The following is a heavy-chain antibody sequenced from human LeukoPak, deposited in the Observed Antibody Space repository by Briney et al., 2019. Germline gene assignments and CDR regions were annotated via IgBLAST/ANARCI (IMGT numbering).Heavy chain of an antibody. CDR2: ISSSSTYI. J-gene: IGHJ4*02. Sequence: GGSLRLSCAASGFTFSSYWMSWVRQAPGKGLEWVSSISSSSTYIYYADSVKGRFTVSRDNAKNSLYLQMNSLRAEDTAVYFCASQYTSSRIFDDWGQGTLVTVSS. D-gene: IGHD6-13*01. V-gene: IGHV3-21*01. CDR1: GFTFSSYW. CDR3: ASQYTSSRIFDD.